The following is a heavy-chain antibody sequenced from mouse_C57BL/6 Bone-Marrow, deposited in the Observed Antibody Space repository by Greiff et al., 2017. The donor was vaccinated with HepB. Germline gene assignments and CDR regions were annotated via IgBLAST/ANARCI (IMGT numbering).Heavy chain of an antibody. Sequence: QVQLQQSGAELVRPGTSVKVSCKASGYAFTNYLIEWVKQRPGQGLEWIGVINPGSGGTNYNEKFKGKATLTADKSSSTAYMQLSSLTSEDSAVYFFARSAVPHYFDYWGQGTTLTVSS. CDR1: GYAFTNYL. CDR3: ARSAVPHYFDY. D-gene: IGHD5-1*01. CDR2: INPGSGGT. V-gene: IGHV1-54*01. J-gene: IGHJ2*01.